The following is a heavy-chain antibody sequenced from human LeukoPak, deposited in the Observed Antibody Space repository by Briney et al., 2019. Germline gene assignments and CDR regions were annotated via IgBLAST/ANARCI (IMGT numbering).Heavy chain of an antibody. D-gene: IGHD3-22*01. CDR3: ARTYLMYYYDSSGYYYIATYFDY. CDR1: GGSFSGYY. CDR2: INHSGST. Sequence: PSETLSLTCAVYGGSFSGYYWSWIRQPPGKGLEWIGEINHSGSTNYTPSLKSRVTISVDTSKNQFSLKLSSVTAADTAVYYCARTYLMYYYDSSGYYYIATYFDYWGQGTLVTVSS. V-gene: IGHV4-34*01. J-gene: IGHJ4*02.